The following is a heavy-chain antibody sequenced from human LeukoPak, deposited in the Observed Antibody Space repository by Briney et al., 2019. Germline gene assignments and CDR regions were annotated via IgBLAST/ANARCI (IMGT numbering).Heavy chain of an antibody. CDR2: IIPIFGTA. CDR1: GGTFSSYA. V-gene: IGHV1-69*01. Sequence: GTSVRVSCKASGGTFSSYAISWVRQAPGQGLEWMGGIIPIFGTANYAQKFQGRVTITSDESTSTAYMELSSLRSEDTAVYYCARAISSGWSGDLRYWGQGTLVTVSS. D-gene: IGHD6-19*01. J-gene: IGHJ4*02. CDR3: ARAISSGWSGDLRY.